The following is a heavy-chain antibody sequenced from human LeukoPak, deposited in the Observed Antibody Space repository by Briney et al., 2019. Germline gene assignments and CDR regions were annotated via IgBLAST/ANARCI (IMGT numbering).Heavy chain of an antibody. CDR3: VRSIDY. Sequence: GGSLRLSCVASGFTFSSYWMSWVRQAPGKGLEWAANISPDGSGTFYVDSVKGRSTVSRDNAKNSLSLQMNSLRVEDTAMYYCVRSIDYWGQGTMVTVSS. V-gene: IGHV3-7*01. CDR1: GFTFSSYW. CDR2: ISPDGSGT. J-gene: IGHJ4*02.